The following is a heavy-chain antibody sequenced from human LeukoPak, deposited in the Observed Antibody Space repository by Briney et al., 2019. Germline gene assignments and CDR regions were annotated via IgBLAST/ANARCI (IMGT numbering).Heavy chain of an antibody. V-gene: IGHV3-15*01. CDR1: GFXFSDYY. D-gene: IGHD1-26*01. J-gene: IGHJ4*02. CDR2: IKSKTDGGTT. Sequence: GGSLRLSCAASGFXFSDYYISWIRQAPGKGLEWVGRIKSKTDGGTTDYAAPVKGRFTVSRDDSKNTLYLQMNSLKIEDTAVYYCTTGIVGVPAPDYWGQGTLVTVSS. CDR3: TTGIVGVPAPDY.